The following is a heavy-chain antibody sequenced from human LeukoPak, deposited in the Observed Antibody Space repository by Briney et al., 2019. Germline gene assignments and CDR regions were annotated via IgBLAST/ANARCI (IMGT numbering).Heavy chain of an antibody. CDR2: IKQDGTEK. CDR3: AKDRRLRLGELSLYVDY. J-gene: IGHJ4*02. V-gene: IGHV3-7*01. D-gene: IGHD3-16*02. Sequence: GESLRLSCTASGFTFTTYWMSWVRHPPGKGLEWVANIKQDGTEKYYVDSVKGRFTISRDNAKNSLYLQMNSLRAEDTAVYYCAKDRRLRLGELSLYVDYWGQGTLVTVSS. CDR1: GFTFTTYW.